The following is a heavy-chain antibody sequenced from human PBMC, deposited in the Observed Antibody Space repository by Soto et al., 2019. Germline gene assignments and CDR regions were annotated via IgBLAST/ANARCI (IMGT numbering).Heavy chain of an antibody. V-gene: IGHV1-18*01. CDR3: ARLITGIVVVPAAMFSDY. J-gene: IGHJ4*02. CDR2: ISAYNGNT. Sequence: GASVKVSCKASGYTFTSYGISWVRQAPGQGLEWMGWISAYNGNTNYAQRLQGRVTMTTDTSTSTAYMELRSPRSDDTAVYYCARLITGIVVVPAAMFSDYWGQGTLVTVSS. D-gene: IGHD2-2*01. CDR1: GYTFTSYG.